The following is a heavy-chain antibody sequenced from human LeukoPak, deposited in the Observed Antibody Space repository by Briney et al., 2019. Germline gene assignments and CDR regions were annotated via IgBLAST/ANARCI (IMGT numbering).Heavy chain of an antibody. CDR3: ARGKWNTGMVSPYFFYY. Sequence: SETLSLTCTVSGGSISNYYWSWIRQPAGKGLEWIGRTHTSGSTNYNPSLKSRVTISVDTSKNQFSLKLSSVPPADTPLYYCARGKWNTGMVSPYFFYYWGQGTLGTVSS. J-gene: IGHJ4*02. CDR2: THTSGST. CDR1: GGSISNYY. V-gene: IGHV4-4*07. D-gene: IGHD5-18*01.